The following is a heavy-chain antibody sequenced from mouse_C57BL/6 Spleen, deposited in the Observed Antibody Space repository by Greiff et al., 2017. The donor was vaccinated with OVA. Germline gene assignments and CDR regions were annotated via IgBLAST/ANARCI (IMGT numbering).Heavy chain of an antibody. CDR3: TSPPVSLWYFDV. Sequence: QVHVKQSGAELVRPGASVTLSCKASGYTFTDYEMHWVKQTPVHGLEWIGAIDPETGGTAYNQKFKGKAILTADKSSSTAYMELRSLTSEDSAVYYCTSPPVSLWYFDVWGTGTTVTVSS. J-gene: IGHJ1*03. CDR1: GYTFTDYE. CDR2: IDPETGGT. V-gene: IGHV1-15*01.